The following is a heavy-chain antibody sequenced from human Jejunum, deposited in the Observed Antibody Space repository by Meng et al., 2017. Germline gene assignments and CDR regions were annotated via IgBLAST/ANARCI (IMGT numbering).Heavy chain of an antibody. CDR1: GFTFTDYS. CDR2: INTRTCGT. Sequence: QVQGVVVGVRVKEAGASVKVSRKASGFTFTDYSRYWVRQAPGQGLEWMGRINTRTCGTIYTQKFYGRVTMTRDTSISTAYMELSRLRSDDTAVYYCARELISYAFDYWGQGSLVTVSS. V-gene: IGHV1-2*06. J-gene: IGHJ4*02. D-gene: IGHD1-26*01. CDR3: ARELISYAFDY.